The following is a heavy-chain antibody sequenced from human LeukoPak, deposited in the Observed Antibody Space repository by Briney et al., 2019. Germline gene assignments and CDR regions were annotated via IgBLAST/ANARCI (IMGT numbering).Heavy chain of an antibody. CDR3: TRHNYYYDGSGYCEFDY. J-gene: IGHJ4*02. CDR1: GFTFSGSA. CDR2: IRSKANSYAT. V-gene: IGHV3-73*01. D-gene: IGHD3-22*01. Sequence: GGSLRLSCAASGFTFSGSAMHWVRQASGKGLEWVGRIRSKANSYATAYAASVKGRFTISRDDSKNTAYLQMNSLKTEDTAVYYCTRHNYYYDGSGYCEFDYWGQGTLVTVSS.